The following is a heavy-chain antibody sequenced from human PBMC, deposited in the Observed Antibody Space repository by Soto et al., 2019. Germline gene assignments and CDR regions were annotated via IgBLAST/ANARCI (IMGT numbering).Heavy chain of an antibody. CDR3: ARGRYGDY. CDR1: GYGFTTYG. D-gene: IGHD1-1*01. Sequence: QVHLVQSGAEVKKPGASVKVSCKGSGYGFTTYGITWVRQAPGQGLEWMAWISAHNGNTNCAQKRQGRVTVTRDTSTSTAYMELRSLRSDDTAVYYCARGRYGDYWGQGALVTVSS. J-gene: IGHJ4*02. CDR2: ISAHNGNT. V-gene: IGHV1-18*01.